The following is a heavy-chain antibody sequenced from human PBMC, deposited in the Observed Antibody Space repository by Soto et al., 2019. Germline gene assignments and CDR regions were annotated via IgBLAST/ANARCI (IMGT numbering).Heavy chain of an antibody. D-gene: IGHD5-12*01. Sequence: LRLSCSASGFTFSNYAMHWVRQAPGKGPEYVSAISNNGDHTYYADSVKGRFTVARDNSKNTLYLQMSSLRADDTAVYYCVKKWSFNSGYDYWGQGTQVTVSS. V-gene: IGHV3-64D*08. J-gene: IGHJ4*02. CDR1: GFTFSNYA. CDR2: ISNNGDHT. CDR3: VKKWSFNSGYDY.